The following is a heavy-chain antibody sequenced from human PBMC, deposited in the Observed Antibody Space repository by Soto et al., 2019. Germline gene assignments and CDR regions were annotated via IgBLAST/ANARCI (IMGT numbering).Heavy chain of an antibody. CDR1: GYTFTSYD. D-gene: IGHD6-13*01. J-gene: IGHJ6*02. Sequence: GASVKVSCKASGYTFTSYDINWVRQATGQGLEWMGWMNPNSGSTDYAQKFQGRVTMTRDTSISTAYMELSRLRSDDTAVCYCARERIAAAITYGMDVWGQGTTVTVSS. CDR2: MNPNSGST. V-gene: IGHV1-8*01. CDR3: ARERIAAAITYGMDV.